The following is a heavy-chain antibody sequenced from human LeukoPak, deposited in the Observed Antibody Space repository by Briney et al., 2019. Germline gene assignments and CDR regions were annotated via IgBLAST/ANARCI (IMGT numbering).Heavy chain of an antibody. V-gene: IGHV1-69*13. CDR3: AREERDSGYDYFDY. CDR2: IIPIFGTA. J-gene: IGHJ4*02. Sequence: SVKVSCKASGGTFISYAISWVRQAPGQGLEWMGGIIPIFGTANYAQKFQGRVTITADESTSTAYMELSSLRSEGTAVYYCAREERDSGYDYFDYWGQGTLVTVSS. D-gene: IGHD5-12*01. CDR1: GGTFISYA.